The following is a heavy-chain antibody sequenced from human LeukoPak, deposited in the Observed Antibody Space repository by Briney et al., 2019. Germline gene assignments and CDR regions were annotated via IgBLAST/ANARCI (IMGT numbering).Heavy chain of an antibody. CDR2: ISSSSSYI. Sequence: GGSLRLSCAASGFTFSSYSMNWVRQAPGKGLEWVSSISSSSSYIYYADSVKGRFTISRDNAKNSLYLQMNSLRAEDTAVYYCAKDDPYSSSWFDYWGQGTLVTVSS. D-gene: IGHD6-13*01. CDR1: GFTFSSYS. CDR3: AKDDPYSSSWFDY. V-gene: IGHV3-21*01. J-gene: IGHJ4*02.